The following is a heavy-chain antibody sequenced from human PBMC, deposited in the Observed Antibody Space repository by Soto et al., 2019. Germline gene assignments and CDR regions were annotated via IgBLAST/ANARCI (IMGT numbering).Heavy chain of an antibody. J-gene: IGHJ4*02. CDR3: ARRAETNGWNGFGADKYYFDF. D-gene: IGHD1-1*01. V-gene: IGHV1-8*01. Sequence: ASVKVSCKASGYTFTSYGIYWVRQATGQGLEWMGWMNPNTGNSGYAQKFQGRVTMTSDTSISTAHMELSSLGSEDTAVYYCARRAETNGWNGFGADKYYFDFWGQGTLVTVSS. CDR2: MNPNTGNS. CDR1: GYTFTSYG.